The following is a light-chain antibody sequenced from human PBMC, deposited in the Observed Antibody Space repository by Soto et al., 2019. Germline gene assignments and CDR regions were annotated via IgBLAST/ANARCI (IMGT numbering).Light chain of an antibody. J-gene: IGKJ4*01. CDR2: DAS. V-gene: IGKV1-13*02. CDR1: QDISSA. Sequence: ALPLTQSPSSLSASVGDRVTITCRASQDISSALAWYQQRPGKAPNLLIYDASSLESGVPSRFSGSGSGTDFTLTISSLQPEDFATYHCQQFKSYPLTFGGGTKVEIK. CDR3: QQFKSYPLT.